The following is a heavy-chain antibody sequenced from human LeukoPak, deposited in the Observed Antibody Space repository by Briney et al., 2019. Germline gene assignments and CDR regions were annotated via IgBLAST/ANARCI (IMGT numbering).Heavy chain of an antibody. CDR3: AKDEGPYYYDSRDAFDI. D-gene: IGHD3-22*01. V-gene: IGHV3-9*03. Sequence: ALRLSCAASGFTFDDYAMHWVRQAPGKGLEWVSGFSWNSGSIGYADSVKGRFTISRDNAKNSLYLQMNCLRAEDMALYYCAKDEGPYYYDSRDAFDIWGQGTMVTVSS. CDR2: FSWNSGSI. CDR1: GFTFDDYA. J-gene: IGHJ3*02.